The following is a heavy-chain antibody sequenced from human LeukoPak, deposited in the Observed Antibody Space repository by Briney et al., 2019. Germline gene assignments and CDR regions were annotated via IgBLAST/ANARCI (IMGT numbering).Heavy chain of an antibody. J-gene: IGHJ6*02. V-gene: IGHV1-69*04. CDR1: GGTFSSHA. Sequence: ASVKVSCKASGGTFSSHAISWVRQAPGQGLEWMGRIIPILGIANYAQKFQGRVTITADKSTSTAYMELSSLRSEDTAVYYCARARYDSSGYYYMYYYYGMDVWGQGTTVTVSS. CDR3: ARARYDSSGYYYMYYYYGMDV. CDR2: IIPILGIA. D-gene: IGHD3-22*01.